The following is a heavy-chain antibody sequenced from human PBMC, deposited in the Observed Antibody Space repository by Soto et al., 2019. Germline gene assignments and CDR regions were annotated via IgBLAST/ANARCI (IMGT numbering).Heavy chain of an antibody. D-gene: IGHD6-25*01. V-gene: IGHV1-46*01. Sequence: ASVKVSCKASGYTFTSYYMHWVRQAPGQGLEWMGITNPSGGSTSYAQKFQGRVTMTRDTSTSTVYMELSSLRSEDTAVYYCARVSPYSSESPLCFDYWGQGTLVTVSS. CDR2: TNPSGGST. J-gene: IGHJ4*02. CDR1: GYTFTSYY. CDR3: ARVSPYSSESPLCFDY.